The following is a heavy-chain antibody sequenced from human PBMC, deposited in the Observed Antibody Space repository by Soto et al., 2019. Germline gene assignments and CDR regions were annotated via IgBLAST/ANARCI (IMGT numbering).Heavy chain of an antibody. D-gene: IGHD3-16*01. CDR2: INHSGST. V-gene: IGHV4-34*01. J-gene: IGHJ6*02. CDR1: GGSFSGYY. Sequence: SETLSLTCAVYGGSFSGYYWSWIRQPPGKGLEWIGEINHSGSTNYNPSLKSRVTISVDTSKNQFSLKLSSVTAAETAVYYCAIFVWEAGNYGMDVCGQRCTVPVS. CDR3: AIFVWEAGNYGMDV.